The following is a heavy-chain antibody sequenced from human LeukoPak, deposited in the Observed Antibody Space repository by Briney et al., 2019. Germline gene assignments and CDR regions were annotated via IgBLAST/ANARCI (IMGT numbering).Heavy chain of an antibody. D-gene: IGHD3-22*01. CDR2: ISGSGGST. CDR3: AKGKYYYDSSGYLYYFDY. J-gene: IGHJ4*02. CDR1: GFTFSSYA. V-gene: IGHV3-23*01. Sequence: GGSPRLSCAASGFTFSSYAMSWVRQAPGKGLEWVSAISGSGGSTYYADSVKGRFTISRDNSKNTLYLQMNSLRAEDTAVYYCAKGKYYYDSSGYLYYFDYWGQGTLVTVSS.